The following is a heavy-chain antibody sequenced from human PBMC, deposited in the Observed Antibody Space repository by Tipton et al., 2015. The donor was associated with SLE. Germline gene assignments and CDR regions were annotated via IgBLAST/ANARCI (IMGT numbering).Heavy chain of an antibody. V-gene: IGHV3-7*01. CDR1: GFSFDDYG. Sequence: SLRLSCAASGFSFDDYGMNWVRQAPGKGLQWVANIMHDGTEKYYVDSVRGRFTISRDNSKNSVYLQMNSLRVEDTAIYYCVTGLGVIMDPLDNWGQGTLVTVSS. J-gene: IGHJ4*02. CDR2: IMHDGTEK. D-gene: IGHD3-3*01. CDR3: VTGLGVIMDPLDN.